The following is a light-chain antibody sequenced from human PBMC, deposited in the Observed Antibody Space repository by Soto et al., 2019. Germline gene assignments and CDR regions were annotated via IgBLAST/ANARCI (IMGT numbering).Light chain of an antibody. J-gene: IGLJ2*01. V-gene: IGLV1-40*01. CDR1: NSNIGADYG. Sequence: QSVLTQPPSVSGAPGQRVTISCTGSNSNIGADYGVHWYQQFPGTAPKLLISNYTNRPSGVPDRFSASRSGSSATLAITGLPSEDEADYYCQSFDSSLPGPILGVGTKLTVL. CDR2: NYT. CDR3: QSFDSSLPGPI.